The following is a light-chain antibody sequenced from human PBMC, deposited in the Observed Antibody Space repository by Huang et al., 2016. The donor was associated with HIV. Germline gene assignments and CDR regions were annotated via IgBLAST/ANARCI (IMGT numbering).Light chain of an antibody. Sequence: EIVLTQSPGTLSLSPGERATLSCRASQSVSSSYLAWYQQKPGQAPRLLFYGASSRATGSPDRFIGSGSGTDFTLTISRLEPEDFAVYYCQQYDSSPWTFGQGTKVEIK. CDR3: QQYDSSPWT. CDR1: QSVSSSY. V-gene: IGKV3-20*01. CDR2: GAS. J-gene: IGKJ1*01.